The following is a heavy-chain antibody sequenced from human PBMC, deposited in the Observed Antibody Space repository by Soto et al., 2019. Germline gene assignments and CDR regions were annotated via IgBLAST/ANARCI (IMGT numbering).Heavy chain of an antibody. CDR2: ISYDGSNK. CDR1: GFTFSSYG. Sequence: QVQLVESGGGVVQPGRSLRLSCAASGFTFSSYGIHWVRQAPGKGLEWVAVISYDGSNKYYADSVKGRFTISRDNSKNTLYLQMNSLRAEDTAVYYCAKSLSRSGYSYYYYGMDVWGQGTTVTVSS. V-gene: IGHV3-30*18. J-gene: IGHJ6*02. D-gene: IGHD5-12*01. CDR3: AKSLSRSGYSYYYYGMDV.